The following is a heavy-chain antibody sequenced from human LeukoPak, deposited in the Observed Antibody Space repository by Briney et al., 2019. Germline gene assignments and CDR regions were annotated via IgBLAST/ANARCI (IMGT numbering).Heavy chain of an antibody. Sequence: ASVKVSCKASGGTFSSYAISWVRQAPGQGLEWMGGIIPIFGTANYAQKFQGRVTITADESTSTAYMELSSLRSEDTAVYYCARDRGKNVLRYFDWLNNWFDPWGQGTLVTVSS. V-gene: IGHV1-69*13. D-gene: IGHD3-9*01. CDR1: GGTFSSYA. J-gene: IGHJ5*02. CDR2: IIPIFGTA. CDR3: ARDRGKNVLRYFDWLNNWFDP.